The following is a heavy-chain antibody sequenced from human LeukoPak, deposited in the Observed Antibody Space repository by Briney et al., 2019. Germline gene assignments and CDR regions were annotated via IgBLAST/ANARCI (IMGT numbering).Heavy chain of an antibody. V-gene: IGHV3-30*04. CDR3: ARDVMAVAGTLVFDC. D-gene: IGHD6-19*01. CDR2: IAYDGSDE. CDR1: GFTFGSFG. J-gene: IGHJ4*02. Sequence: GRSLRLSCVAYGFTFGSFGMHWVRQAPGKGLDWVAVIAYDGSDENYADSVKGRFTISRDNFKNTLYLQMNSLGPEDTAMYYCARDVMAVAGTLVFDCWGQGALVTVSS.